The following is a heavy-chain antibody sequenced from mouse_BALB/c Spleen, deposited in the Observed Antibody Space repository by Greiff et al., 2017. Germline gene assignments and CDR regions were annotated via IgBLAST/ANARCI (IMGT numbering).Heavy chain of an antibody. CDR1: GYSITSDYA. V-gene: IGHV3-2*02. J-gene: IGHJ4*01. CDR2: ISYSGST. Sequence: EVKLRESGPGLVKPSQSLSLTCTVTGYSITSDYAWNWIRQFPGNKLEWMGYISYSGSTSYNPSLKSRISITRDTSKNQFFLQLNSVTTEDTATYYCARSFFPYYAMDYWGQGTSVTVSS. CDR3: ARSFFPYYAMDY.